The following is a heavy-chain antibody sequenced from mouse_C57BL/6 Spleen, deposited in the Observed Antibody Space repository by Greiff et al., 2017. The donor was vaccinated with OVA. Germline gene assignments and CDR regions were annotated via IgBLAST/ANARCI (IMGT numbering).Heavy chain of an antibody. Sequence: EVHLVESGPGLVKPSQSLSLTCSVTGYSITSGYYWNWIRQFPGNKLEWMGYISYDGSNNYNPSLKNRISITRDTSKNQFFLKLNSVTTEDTATYYCARDFGYDGAMDYWGQGTSVTVSS. CDR3: ARDFGYDGAMDY. D-gene: IGHD2-2*01. CDR1: GYSITSGYY. J-gene: IGHJ4*01. CDR2: ISYDGSN. V-gene: IGHV3-6*01.